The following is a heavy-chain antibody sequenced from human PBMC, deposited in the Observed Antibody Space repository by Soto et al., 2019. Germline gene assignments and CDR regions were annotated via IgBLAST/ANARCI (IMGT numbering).Heavy chain of an antibody. V-gene: IGHV4-39*01. D-gene: IGHD4-17*01. CDR2: IYYSENT. CDR1: GGSLSSSSNH. CDR3: ATHPPYGPLDH. Sequence: PSETLSLTCTVSGGSLSSSSNHWGWIRQPPGKGLEWIGNIYYSENTYYNPSLKSRVTISVDTSKNQFSLRLTSVTAADTAVYYCATHPPYGPLDHWHQGTLDPVSS. J-gene: IGHJ4*02.